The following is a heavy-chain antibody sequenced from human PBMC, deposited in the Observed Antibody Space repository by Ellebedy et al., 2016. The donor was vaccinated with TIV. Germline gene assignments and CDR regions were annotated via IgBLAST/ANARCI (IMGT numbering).Heavy chain of an antibody. V-gene: IGHV3-30-3*01. J-gene: IGHJ4*02. Sequence: GGSLRLSXAASGFTFSSYAMHWVRQAPGKGLEWVAVISYDGSNKYYADSVKGRFTISRDNAKNSLYLQMNSLRAEDTAVYYCARDRWRWLPTSFDYWGQGTLVTVSS. CDR3: ARDRWRWLPTSFDY. CDR1: GFTFSSYA. D-gene: IGHD5-24*01. CDR2: ISYDGSNK.